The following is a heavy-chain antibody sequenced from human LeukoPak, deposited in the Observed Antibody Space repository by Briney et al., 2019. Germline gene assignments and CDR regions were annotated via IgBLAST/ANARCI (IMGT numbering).Heavy chain of an antibody. J-gene: IGHJ4*02. CDR3: ARELLDCGSDCYGPDY. CDR1: GYTFTSYY. Sequence: ASVKVSCKASGYTFTSYYMHWVRQAPGQGLEWMGIINPSGGSTSYAQKFQGRVTMTRDKSTSTVYMELSSLRSEDTAVYYCARELLDCGSDCYGPDYWGQGTLVTVSS. D-gene: IGHD2-21*02. CDR2: INPSGGST. V-gene: IGHV1-46*01.